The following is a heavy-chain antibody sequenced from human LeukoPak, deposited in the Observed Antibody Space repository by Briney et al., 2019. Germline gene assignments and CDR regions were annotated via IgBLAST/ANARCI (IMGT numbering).Heavy chain of an antibody. Sequence: PGGSLRLSCAASGFTFSSSAMHWVRQAPDKGLERVAVISYDGSNKYYADSVKGRFTISRDNSKNTLYLQMNSLRADDTAVYYCARDRDSSGWYEGFDYWGQGTLVTVSS. V-gene: IGHV3-30-3*01. CDR3: ARDRDSSGWYEGFDY. J-gene: IGHJ4*02. D-gene: IGHD6-19*01. CDR2: ISYDGSNK. CDR1: GFTFSSSA.